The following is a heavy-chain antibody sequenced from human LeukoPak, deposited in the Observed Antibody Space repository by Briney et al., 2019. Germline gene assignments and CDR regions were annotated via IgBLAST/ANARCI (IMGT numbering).Heavy chain of an antibody. CDR3: ARGSYGDYVYYFDY. V-gene: IGHV3-53*01. CDR2: IYSGGST. Sequence: GVSLRLSCAASGFTVSSNYMSWVRQAPGKGLEWVSVIYSGGSTYYAESVKGRFTISRDNSKNTLYLQMNSLRAEDTAVYYCARGSYGDYVYYFDYWAREPWSPSPQ. CDR1: GFTVSSNY. J-gene: IGHJ4*02. D-gene: IGHD4-17*01.